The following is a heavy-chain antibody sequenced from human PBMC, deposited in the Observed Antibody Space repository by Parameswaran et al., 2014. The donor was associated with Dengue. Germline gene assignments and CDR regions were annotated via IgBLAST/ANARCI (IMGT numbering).Heavy chain of an antibody. D-gene: IGHD5-12*01. CDR3: ARISGLRGWFDP. CDR2: IYSGGST. Sequence: VRQGSREGAGSGVSVIYSGGSTYYADSVKGRFTISRDNSKNTLYLQMNSLRAEDTAVYYCARISGLRGWFDPWGQGTLVTVSS. V-gene: IGHV3-53*01. J-gene: IGHJ5*02.